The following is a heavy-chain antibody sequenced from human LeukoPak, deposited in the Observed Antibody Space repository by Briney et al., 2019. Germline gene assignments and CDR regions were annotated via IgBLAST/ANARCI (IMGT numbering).Heavy chain of an antibody. CDR1: GGTFSSYA. CDR3: ARVEYISGYSHVY. Sequence: SVKVSCKASGGTFSSYAISWVRQAPGQGLEWMGGIIPIFGTANYAQKFQGRVTITADESTSTAYMELSSLRSEDTAVYYCARVEYISGYSHVYWGQGTLVTVSS. CDR2: IIPIFGTA. J-gene: IGHJ4*02. D-gene: IGHD3-22*01. V-gene: IGHV1-69*13.